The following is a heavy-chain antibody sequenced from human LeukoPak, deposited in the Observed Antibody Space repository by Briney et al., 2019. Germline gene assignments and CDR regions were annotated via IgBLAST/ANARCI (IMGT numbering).Heavy chain of an antibody. CDR2: ISHDGSNK. Sequence: GGSLRLSCAASGFTFSSYAMHWVRQAPGKGLEWVAVISHDGSNKYYADSVKGRFTISRDNSKNTLYLQMNSLRAEDTAVYYCAKDHSPSSGWYFDYWGQGTLVTVSS. D-gene: IGHD6-19*01. V-gene: IGHV3-30*04. CDR3: AKDHSPSSGWYFDY. J-gene: IGHJ4*02. CDR1: GFTFSSYA.